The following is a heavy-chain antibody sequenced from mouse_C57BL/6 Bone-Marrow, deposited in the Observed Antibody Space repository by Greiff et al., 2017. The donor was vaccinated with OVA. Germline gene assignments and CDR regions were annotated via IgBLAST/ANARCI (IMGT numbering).Heavy chain of an antibody. CDR3: ARDGFAY. V-gene: IGHV1-81*01. D-gene: IGHD2-3*01. CDR1: GYTFTSYG. J-gene: IGHJ3*01. CDR2: IYPRSGNT. Sequence: QVQLQQSGAELARPGASVKLSCKASGYTFTSYGISWVKQRTGQGLEWIGEIYPRSGNTYYNEQFKGKATLTADKSSSTAYMGLRSLTSEDSAVYFCARDGFAYWGQGTLVTVSA.